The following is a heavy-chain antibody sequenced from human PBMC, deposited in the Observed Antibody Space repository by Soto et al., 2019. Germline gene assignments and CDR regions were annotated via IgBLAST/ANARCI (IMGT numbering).Heavy chain of an antibody. Sequence: ASVKVSCKASGCTFTSYGISWVRQAPGQGLEWMGWISAYNGNTNYAQKLQGRVTMTTDTSTSTAYMELRSLRSDDTAVYYCAREGAAAAPGSWFDPWGQGTLVTVSS. CDR2: ISAYNGNT. V-gene: IGHV1-18*01. D-gene: IGHD6-13*01. CDR1: GCTFTSYG. CDR3: AREGAAAAPGSWFDP. J-gene: IGHJ5*02.